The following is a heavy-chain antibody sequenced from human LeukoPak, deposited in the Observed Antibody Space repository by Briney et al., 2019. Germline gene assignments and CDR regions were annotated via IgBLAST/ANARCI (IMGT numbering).Heavy chain of an antibody. CDR3: AREEYGSGSYYFDY. CDR1: GFSVGSSY. Sequence: PGGSLRLSCAGSGFSVGSSYMSWVRQAGGKGLEWVSVIYSGETTFYADSVKGRFTISRDNSKNTLYLQMNSLRAEDTAVYYCAREEYGSGSYYFDYWGQGTLVTVSS. CDR2: IYSGETT. V-gene: IGHV3-66*01. J-gene: IGHJ4*02. D-gene: IGHD3-10*01.